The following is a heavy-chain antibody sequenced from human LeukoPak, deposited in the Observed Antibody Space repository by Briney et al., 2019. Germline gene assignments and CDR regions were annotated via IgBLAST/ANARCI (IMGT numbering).Heavy chain of an antibody. CDR1: GGSISSSNW. J-gene: IGHJ4*02. V-gene: IGHV4-4*02. CDR3: SRGGGAYSSGYSN. Sequence: SETLSLTCAVSGGSISSSNWWSWVRQPPGKGLEWIGEIYHSGSTNYNPSLKSRVTISVDKSKNQFSLKLSSVTAADTAVYYCSRGGGAYSSGYSNWGQGTPVTVSS. D-gene: IGHD3-22*01. CDR2: IYHSGST.